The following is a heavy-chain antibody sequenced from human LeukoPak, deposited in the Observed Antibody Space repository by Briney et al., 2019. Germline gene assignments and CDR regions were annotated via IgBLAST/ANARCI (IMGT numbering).Heavy chain of an antibody. CDR3: AKDHAAVAGYYFDY. D-gene: IGHD6-19*01. Sequence: GRSLRLSCAASGFTFSSYGMHWVRQAPGKGLEGVAVISYDGSNKYYADSVKGRFTISRDNSKNTLYLQMNSLRAEDTAVYYCAKDHAAVAGYYFDYWGQGTLVTVSS. J-gene: IGHJ4*02. CDR1: GFTFSSYG. CDR2: ISYDGSNK. V-gene: IGHV3-30*18.